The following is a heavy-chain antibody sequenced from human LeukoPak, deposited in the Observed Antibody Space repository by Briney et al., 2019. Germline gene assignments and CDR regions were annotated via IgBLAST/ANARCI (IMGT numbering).Heavy chain of an antibody. CDR1: GFTFSSSA. CDR3: AKAEGATLYYYGVDV. V-gene: IGHV3-23*01. CDR2: ISGSGTNT. J-gene: IGHJ6*02. Sequence: GGSLRLSCAASGFTFSSSAMTWVRQAPGQGLEWVSSISGSGTNTYYADSVKGRFTISRDNSKYTLYLQMNRLRADDTAVYYCAKAEGATLYYYGVDVWGQGTTVTVSS.